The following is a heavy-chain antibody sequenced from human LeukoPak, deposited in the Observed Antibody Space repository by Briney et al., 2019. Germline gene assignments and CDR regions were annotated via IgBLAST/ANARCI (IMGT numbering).Heavy chain of an antibody. D-gene: IGHD6-6*01. J-gene: IGHJ6*03. CDR2: INHSGST. CDR3: ARGQYSTSSFYNHYYMDV. V-gene: IGHV4-34*01. CDR1: GGSFSGYY. Sequence: SETLSLTCAVYGGSFSGYYWSWIRQPPGKGLEWIGEINHSGSTNYNPSLKSRVTISVDTSKNHFSLEVSSVTAADTAVYYCARGQYSTSSFYNHYYMDVWGTGTTVTVSS.